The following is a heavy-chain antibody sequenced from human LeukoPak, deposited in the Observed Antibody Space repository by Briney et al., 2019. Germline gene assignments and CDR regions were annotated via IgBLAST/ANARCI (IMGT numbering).Heavy chain of an antibody. CDR1: GYTFTGYY. V-gene: IGHV1-18*04. CDR2: ISAYNGNT. J-gene: IGHJ4*02. CDR3: ARSNYYDSSGYLDY. D-gene: IGHD3-22*01. Sequence: ASVKVSCKASGYTFTGYYMHWVRQAPGQGLEWMGWISAYNGNTNYAQKLQGRVTMTTDTSTSTAYMELRSLRSDDTAVYYCARSNYYDSSGYLDYWGQGTLVTVSS.